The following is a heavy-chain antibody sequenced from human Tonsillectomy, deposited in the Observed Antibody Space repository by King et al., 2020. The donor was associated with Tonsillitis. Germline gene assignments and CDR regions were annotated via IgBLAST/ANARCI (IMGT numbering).Heavy chain of an antibody. CDR3: ARASYSSSWYVGLRFDY. CDR1: RYTFSTYS. J-gene: IGHJ4*02. Sequence: VQLVESGGGLVKPGGSLRLSCAASRYTFSTYSMNWVRQAPGKGLEWVSSISSSSSSSYIYYADSVRGRFTISRDNAKNSLYLQMNSLRAEDTAVYYCARASYSSSWYVGLRFDYWGQGTLVTVSS. CDR2: ISSSSSSSYI. D-gene: IGHD6-13*01. V-gene: IGHV3-21*01.